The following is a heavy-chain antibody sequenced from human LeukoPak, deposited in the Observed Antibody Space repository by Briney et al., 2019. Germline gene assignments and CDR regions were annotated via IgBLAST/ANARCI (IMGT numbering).Heavy chain of an antibody. CDR3: AREEFLHEIDSSGYFVY. J-gene: IGHJ4*02. V-gene: IGHV4-4*07. CDR1: GGSITGYY. CDR2: VYSSGVG. D-gene: IGHD3-22*01. Sequence: SETLSLTCTVSGGSITGYYWNWIRQPAGQGLEWLGRVYSSGVGNYNPSLTSRVTMSVDTSKNQFSLKPTSLTAADTAVYYCAREEFLHEIDSSGYFVYWGQGTLVTVSS.